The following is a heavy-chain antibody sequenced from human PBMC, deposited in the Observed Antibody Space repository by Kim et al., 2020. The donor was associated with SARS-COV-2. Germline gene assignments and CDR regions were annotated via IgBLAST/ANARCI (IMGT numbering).Heavy chain of an antibody. J-gene: IGHJ4*02. Sequence: SETLSLTCAVYGGSFSGYYWSWIRQPPGKGLEWIGEINHSGSTNYNPSLKSRVTISVDTSKNQFSLKLSSVTAADTAVYYCARGVARYQAMIVVVITSYYFDYWGQGTLVTVSS. D-gene: IGHD3-22*01. CDR1: GGSFSGYY. V-gene: IGHV4-34*01. CDR2: INHSGST. CDR3: ARGVARYQAMIVVVITSYYFDY.